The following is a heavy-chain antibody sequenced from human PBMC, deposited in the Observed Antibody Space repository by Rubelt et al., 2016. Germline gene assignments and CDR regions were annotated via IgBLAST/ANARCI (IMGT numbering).Heavy chain of an antibody. J-gene: IGHJ6*02. CDR3: AILYYYYGMDV. V-gene: IGHV4-39*07. CDR2: SGST. Sequence: SGSTYYNPSLKSRVTISVDTSKNQFSLKLSSVTAADTAVYYCAILYYYYGMDVWGQGTTVTVSS.